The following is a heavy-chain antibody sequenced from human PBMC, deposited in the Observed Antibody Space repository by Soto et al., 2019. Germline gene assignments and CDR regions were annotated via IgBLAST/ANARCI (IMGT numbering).Heavy chain of an antibody. V-gene: IGHV4-59*12. J-gene: IGHJ6*02. D-gene: IGHD1-26*01. CDR3: ARDVGGSYYYGMDV. CDR1: GGSISSYY. CDR2: IYYSGST. Sequence: SETLSLTCTVSGGSISSYYWSWIRQPPGKGLEWIGYIYYSGSTNYNPSLKSRLTISVDTSKTQFSLKLSSVTAADTAVYYCARDVGGSYYYGMDVWGQGTTVTVSS.